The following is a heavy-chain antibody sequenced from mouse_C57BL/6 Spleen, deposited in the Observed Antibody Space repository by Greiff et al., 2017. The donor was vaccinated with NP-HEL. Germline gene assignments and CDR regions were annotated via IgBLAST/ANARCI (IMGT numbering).Heavy chain of an antibody. CDR3: ARWGSLRYFDY. CDR1: GYTFTSYG. J-gene: IGHJ2*01. Sequence: QVQLKQSGAELARPGASVKLSCKASGYTFTSYGISWVKQRTGQGLEWIGEIYPRSGNTYYNEKFKGKATLTADKSSSTAYMELRSLTSEDAAVYFCARWGSLRYFDYWGQGTTLTVSS. CDR2: IYPRSGNT. V-gene: IGHV1-81*01. D-gene: IGHD1-1*01.